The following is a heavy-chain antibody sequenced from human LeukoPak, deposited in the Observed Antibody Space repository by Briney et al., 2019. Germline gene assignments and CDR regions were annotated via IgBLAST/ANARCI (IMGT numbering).Heavy chain of an antibody. Sequence: GGSLRLSCGASGFTFSSYPMSCGRRAPGKGVEWVSANSGSGGPTYYADSVKGRFTISRDNSKNPLYLQMNSLRAEDTAVCYCAKGVCSSTSCYFIQVRYYYMDVWGKGTTVTVSS. CDR2: NSGSGGPT. V-gene: IGHV3-23*01. CDR1: GFTFSSYP. J-gene: IGHJ6*03. CDR3: AKGVCSSTSCYFIQVRYYYMDV. D-gene: IGHD2-2*01.